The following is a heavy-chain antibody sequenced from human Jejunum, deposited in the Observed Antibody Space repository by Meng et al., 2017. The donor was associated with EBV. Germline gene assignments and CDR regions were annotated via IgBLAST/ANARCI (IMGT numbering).Heavy chain of an antibody. V-gene: IGHV4-4*02. Sequence: QVPVQGPGPGLVKPSGTLSLTCAVSGDSISSSNWWSWVRQPPGKGLEWIGEIYHSGSTNYNPSLKSRVTISVDKSKNQFSLKLSSVTAADTAVYYCARYGSGYFPALWYWGQGTLVTVSS. J-gene: IGHJ4*02. CDR2: IYHSGST. D-gene: IGHD3-3*01. CDR3: ARYGSGYFPALWY. CDR1: GDSISSSNW.